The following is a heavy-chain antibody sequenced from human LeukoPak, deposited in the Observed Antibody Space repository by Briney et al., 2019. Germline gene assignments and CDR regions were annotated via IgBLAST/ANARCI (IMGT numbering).Heavy chain of an antibody. V-gene: IGHV1-69*13. CDR1: GGTFSSYA. D-gene: IGHD3-22*01. CDR2: MIPIFGTA. CDR3: ARGVQYYYDSSGNEYYFDY. Sequence: SVKVSCKASGGTFSSYAISWVRQAPGQGLEWMGGMIPIFGTANYAQKFQGRVTITADESTSTAYMELSSLRSEDTAVYYCARGVQYYYDSSGNEYYFDYWGQGTLVTVSS. J-gene: IGHJ4*02.